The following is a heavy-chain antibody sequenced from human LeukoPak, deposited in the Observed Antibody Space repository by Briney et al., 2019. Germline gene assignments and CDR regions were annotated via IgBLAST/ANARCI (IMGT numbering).Heavy chain of an antibody. J-gene: IGHJ1*01. CDR2: RYDGGRD. V-gene: IGHV4-59*03. Sequence: SETLSLTCTVSGGSISTYSWSWIRQPPGKGLEWIGRRYDGGRDLYNPSLKSRVTISVDASEKQISLSLRSVTAADTAIYCANTTRVAPDGRAEYFQHWGQGTLVTVSS. D-gene: IGHD5-24*01. CDR3: ANTTRVAPDGRAEYFQH. CDR1: GGSISTYS.